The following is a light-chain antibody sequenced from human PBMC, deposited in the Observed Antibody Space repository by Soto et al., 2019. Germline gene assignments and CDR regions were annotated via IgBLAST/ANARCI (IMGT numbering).Light chain of an antibody. Sequence: EIVLTQSPATLSLSPGERATLSCRASQSVRNDLVWYHQKPGQAPRVLIYSASNRATGIPARFSVSGSATDFTLTIRSLEPEDFAVYYCQQRTNWPPTFGGGTKVEMK. CDR2: SAS. CDR1: QSVRND. V-gene: IGKV3-11*01. CDR3: QQRTNWPPT. J-gene: IGKJ4*01.